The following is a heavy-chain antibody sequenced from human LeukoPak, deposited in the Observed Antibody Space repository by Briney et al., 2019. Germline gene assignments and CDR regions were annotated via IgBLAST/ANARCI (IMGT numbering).Heavy chain of an antibody. Sequence: GSLRLSCAASGFTFSDFWMGWVRQAPGKGLEWVANINQDGSENYYVDSVKGRFTISRDNAKNSLYLQMNSLRAEDTAVYYCMKGRSNHYWGQGTLVTVST. CDR1: GFTFSDFW. J-gene: IGHJ4*02. D-gene: IGHD4-11*01. CDR3: MKGRSNHY. V-gene: IGHV3-7*01. CDR2: INQDGSEN.